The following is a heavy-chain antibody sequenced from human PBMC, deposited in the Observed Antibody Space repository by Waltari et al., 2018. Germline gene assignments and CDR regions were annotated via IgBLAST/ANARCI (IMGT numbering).Heavy chain of an antibody. CDR1: GFTFSSYG. CDR2: IWYDGSNK. D-gene: IGHD3-10*01. J-gene: IGHJ4*02. CDR3: AKDLGWEVAVLLD. Sequence: GGVVQPGRSLRLSCAASGFTFSSYGMHWVRQAPGKGLEWVAVIWYDGSNKYYADSVKGRFTISRDNSKNTLYLQMNSLRAEDTAMYYCAKDLGWEVAVLLDWGQGTLVTVSS. V-gene: IGHV3-30*18.